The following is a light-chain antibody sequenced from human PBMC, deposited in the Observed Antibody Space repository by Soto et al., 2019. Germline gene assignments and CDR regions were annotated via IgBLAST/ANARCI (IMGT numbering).Light chain of an antibody. J-gene: IGKJ4*01. CDR2: KAS. Sequence: DIQMTQSPSTLSASVGDRVTITCRASQSISSWLAWYQQKPGKAPKLLIYKASTLKSGVPSRFSGSGSGTDFTLTISSLQPEDFGTYYCQQTYSNFVSFGGGTKVDIK. V-gene: IGKV1-5*03. CDR3: QQTYSNFVS. CDR1: QSISSW.